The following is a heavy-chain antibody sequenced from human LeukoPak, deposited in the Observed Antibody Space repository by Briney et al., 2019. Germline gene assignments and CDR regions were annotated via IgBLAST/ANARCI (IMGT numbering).Heavy chain of an antibody. D-gene: IGHD5-12*01. CDR3: ARDREIYSGYDPDAFDI. V-gene: IGHV3-30*04. CDR1: GFTFSSYA. J-gene: IGHJ3*02. CDR2: ISYDGSNK. Sequence: PGRSLRLSCAASGFTFSSYAMHWVRQAPGKGLEWVAVISYDGSNKYYADSVKGRFTISRDNSKNTLYLQMNSLRAEDTAVYYCARDREIYSGYDPDAFDIWGQGTMVTVSS.